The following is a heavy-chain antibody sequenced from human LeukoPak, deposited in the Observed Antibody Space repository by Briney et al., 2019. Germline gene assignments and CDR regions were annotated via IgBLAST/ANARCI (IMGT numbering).Heavy chain of an antibody. J-gene: IGHJ4*02. CDR2: ISGSGGST. V-gene: IGHV3-23*01. Sequence: GGSLRLSCAASGFTFSTHAMSWVRQAPGKGLEWVSLISGSGGSTYYADSVKGRFTISRDNSRNTLYLQMHSLRAEDTAVYYCAKEKMTTTSFDYWGQGTLVTVSS. D-gene: IGHD5-24*01. CDR3: AKEKMTTTSFDY. CDR1: GFTFSTHA.